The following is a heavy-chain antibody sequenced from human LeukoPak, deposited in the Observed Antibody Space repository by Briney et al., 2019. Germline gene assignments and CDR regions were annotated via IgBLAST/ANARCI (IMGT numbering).Heavy chain of an antibody. Sequence: GGSLRLSCAASGFTFSSYWMSWVRQAPGKGLEWMANIKQDGSEKYYVDSVKGRFTISRDNAKSSLYLQMNSLRAEDTAVYYCARDKITIFGVAIDYWGQGTLVTVSS. D-gene: IGHD3-3*01. CDR1: GFTFSSYW. J-gene: IGHJ4*02. V-gene: IGHV3-7*01. CDR2: IKQDGSEK. CDR3: ARDKITIFGVAIDY.